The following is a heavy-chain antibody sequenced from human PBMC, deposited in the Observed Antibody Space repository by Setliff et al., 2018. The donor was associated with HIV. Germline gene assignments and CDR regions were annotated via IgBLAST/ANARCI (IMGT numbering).Heavy chain of an antibody. V-gene: IGHV1-69*13. CDR3: ARGGVRGYSYGEAFDI. CDR2: IISIFDKA. CDR1: GGSFNTYA. J-gene: IGHJ3*02. Sequence: GASVKVSCKSSGGSFNTYAINWVRQAPGQGLEWMGGIISIFDKANYAQKFHGRLTMTADDSTRTVYMELNSLGSGDTAVYYCARGGVRGYSYGEAFDIWGQGTLVTVSS. D-gene: IGHD5-18*01.